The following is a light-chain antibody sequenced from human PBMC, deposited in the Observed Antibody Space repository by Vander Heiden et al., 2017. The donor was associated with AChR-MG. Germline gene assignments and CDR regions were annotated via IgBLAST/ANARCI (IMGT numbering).Light chain of an antibody. V-gene: IGKV3-15*01. J-gene: IGKJ1*01. Sequence: EIVMTQSPATLSVSPGERATLSCRASQSVSSNLAWYQQKPGQAPRLLIYGASTRATGTPARFSGSGSGTEFTLTMSSRQLEDFAVYYCQQFKNWPPKAFGQGTKVEIK. CDR1: QSVSSN. CDR2: GAS. CDR3: QQFKNWPPKA.